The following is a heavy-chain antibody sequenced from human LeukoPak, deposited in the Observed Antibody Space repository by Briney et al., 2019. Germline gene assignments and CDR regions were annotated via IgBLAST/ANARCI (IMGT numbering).Heavy chain of an antibody. V-gene: IGHV3-7*05. CDR3: ARGWELDP. CDR2: IKKDGSEK. Sequence: PGGSLRLSCAASGFPFSRYCLSWVRQAPGKGLEWVANIKKDGSEKYYVNSVKGRFTISRDKAKNTLYLQMNSLRVEDTAVYYCARGWELDPWGQGTLVTVSS. J-gene: IGHJ5*02. D-gene: IGHD1-26*01. CDR1: GFPFSRYC.